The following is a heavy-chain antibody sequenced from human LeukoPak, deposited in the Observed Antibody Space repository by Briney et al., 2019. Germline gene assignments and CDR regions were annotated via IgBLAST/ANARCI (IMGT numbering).Heavy chain of an antibody. V-gene: IGHV4-61*02. D-gene: IGHD4-11*01. Sequence: PSQTLSLTCTVSGGSISSGSYYWSWIRQPAGKGLEWIGRIYTSGSTNYNPSLKSRVTISVDTSKNQFSLKLSSVTAADTAVYYCARYSGQPRRSYSNYFRPYWYFDLWGRGTLVTVSS. J-gene: IGHJ2*01. CDR1: GGSISSGSYY. CDR3: ARYSGQPRRSYSNYFRPYWYFDL. CDR2: IYTSGST.